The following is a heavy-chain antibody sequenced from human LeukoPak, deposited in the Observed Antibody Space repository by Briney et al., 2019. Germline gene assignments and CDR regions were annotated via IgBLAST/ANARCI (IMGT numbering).Heavy chain of an antibody. CDR1: GFTFSSYA. CDR3: VKFNDILTGYFDY. D-gene: IGHD3-9*01. V-gene: IGHV3-23*01. J-gene: IGHJ4*02. Sequence: GGSLRLSCAASGFTFSSYAMSCVRQSPGKGLERVSAISGGGGSTYYAYYTDSVKGRFTISRDNSKNTLYLQMNSLRAEDTAVYFCVKFNDILTGYFDYWGQGTLVTVSS. CDR2: ISGGGGST.